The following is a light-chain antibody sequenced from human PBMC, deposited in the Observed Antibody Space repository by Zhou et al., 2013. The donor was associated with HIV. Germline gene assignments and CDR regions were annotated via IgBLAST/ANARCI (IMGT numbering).Light chain of an antibody. CDR1: QSISSW. J-gene: IGKJ1*01. CDR2: KAS. Sequence: DIQMTQSPSTLSASVGDRVTITCRASQSISSWLAWYQQKPGKALKLLIYKASSLQGGVPSRFSGSGSGAEFTLTISSLQPDDFATYYCQQCTRSPWTFGQGTKVEIK. CDR3: QQCTRSPWT. V-gene: IGKV1-5*03.